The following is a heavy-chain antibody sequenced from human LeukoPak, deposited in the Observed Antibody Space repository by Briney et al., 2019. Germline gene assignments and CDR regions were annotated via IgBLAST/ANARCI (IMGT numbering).Heavy chain of an antibody. J-gene: IGHJ3*02. Sequence: VASVKVSCKASGYTFTSYGISWVRQAPGQGLEWMGWISAYNGNTNYAQKLQGRVTMTTDTSTSTAYMELRSLRSDDTAVYYCARALDYGDYEAAFDIWGQGTMVTVSS. V-gene: IGHV1-18*01. CDR2: ISAYNGNT. CDR3: ARALDYGDYEAAFDI. D-gene: IGHD4-17*01. CDR1: GYTFTSYG.